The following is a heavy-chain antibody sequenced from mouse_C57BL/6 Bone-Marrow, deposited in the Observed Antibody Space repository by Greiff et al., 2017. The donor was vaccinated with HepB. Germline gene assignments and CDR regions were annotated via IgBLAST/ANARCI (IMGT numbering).Heavy chain of an antibody. J-gene: IGHJ1*03. CDR3: ARDGYYGYFDV. Sequence: DVQLVESGGGLVKPGGSLKLSCAASGFTFSDYGMHWVRQAPEKGLEWVAYISSGSSTIYYADTVKGRFTISRDNAKNTLFLHMTSLRSEDTAMYYCARDGYYGYFDVWGTGTTVTVSS. D-gene: IGHD2-3*01. V-gene: IGHV5-17*01. CDR2: ISSGSSTI. CDR1: GFTFSDYG.